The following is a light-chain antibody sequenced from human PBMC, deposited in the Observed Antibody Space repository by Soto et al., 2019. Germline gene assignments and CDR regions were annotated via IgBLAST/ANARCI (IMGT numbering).Light chain of an antibody. CDR2: WAS. J-gene: IGKJ1*01. V-gene: IGKV4-1*01. CDR3: HQYFSLPRT. Sequence: DVVMTQSPDSLAVSLGERATINCKSSQSILHSPTHNNYLAWYQKKPGQPPKLLIYWASSRESGVPERFSGSGYGTDFTLTINSLQSDDAAVYYCHQYFSLPRTFGQGTKVEIK. CDR1: QSILHSPTHNNY.